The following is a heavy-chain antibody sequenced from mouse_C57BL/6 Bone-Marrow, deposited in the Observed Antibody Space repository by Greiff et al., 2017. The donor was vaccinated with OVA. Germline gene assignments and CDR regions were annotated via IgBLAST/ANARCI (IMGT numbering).Heavy chain of an antibody. V-gene: IGHV1-72*01. CDR3: ARGYYGNYGYYFDY. J-gene: IGHJ2*01. CDR1: GYTFTSYW. Sequence: VKLQESGAELVKPGASVKLSCKASGYTFTSYWMHWVKQRPGRGLEWIGRIDPNSGGTKYNEKFKSKATLTVDKPSSTAYMQLSSLTSEDSAVYYCARGYYGNYGYYFDYWGQGTTLTVSS. CDR2: IDPNSGGT. D-gene: IGHD2-1*01.